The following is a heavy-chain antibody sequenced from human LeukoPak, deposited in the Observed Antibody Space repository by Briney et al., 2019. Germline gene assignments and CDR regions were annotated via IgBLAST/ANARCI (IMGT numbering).Heavy chain of an antibody. D-gene: IGHD4-17*01. CDR2: INHSGST. V-gene: IGHV4-34*01. J-gene: IGHJ6*02. CDR1: GGSFSGYY. Sequence: SETLSLTCAVYGGSFSGYYWSWIRQPPGKGLEWIGEINHSGSTNYNPSLKSRVTISVDTSKNQFSLKLSSVTAADTAVYYCARGGYDYGDYGIDYYYYGMDVWGQGTTVTVPS. CDR3: ARGGYDYGDYGIDYYYYGMDV.